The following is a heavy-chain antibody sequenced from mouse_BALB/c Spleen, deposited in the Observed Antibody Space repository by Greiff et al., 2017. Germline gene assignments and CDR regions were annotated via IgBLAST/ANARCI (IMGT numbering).Heavy chain of an antibody. CDR1: GYTFTGYS. CDR3: GRYGYAMDY. D-gene: IGHD1-1*01. J-gene: IGHJ4*01. CDR2: ISIYNGNT. V-gene: IGHV1-67*01. Sequence: QVQLQQSGPELVRPGESVKLSCKASGYTFTGYSMHWVKQSHAKSLEWIGVISIYNGNTNYNQKFKGKTTMTGDKSSSTAYMKLASLTSEDSAIYYCGRYGYAMDYWGQGTSVTVSA.